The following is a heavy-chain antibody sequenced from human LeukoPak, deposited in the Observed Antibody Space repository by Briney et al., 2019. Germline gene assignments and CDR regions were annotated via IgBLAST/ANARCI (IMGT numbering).Heavy chain of an antibody. D-gene: IGHD2-21*01. V-gene: IGHV3-11*04. Sequence: GGSLRLSCAASGFTFSDYYMSWIRQAPGKGLEWVSYISSSGSTIYYADSVKGRFTISRDNAKNSLYLQMNSLRAADTDVYYCAHWHGGGENYFDYWGQGNLVTVSS. CDR3: AHWHGGGENYFDY. CDR2: ISSSGSTI. CDR1: GFTFSDYY. J-gene: IGHJ4*02.